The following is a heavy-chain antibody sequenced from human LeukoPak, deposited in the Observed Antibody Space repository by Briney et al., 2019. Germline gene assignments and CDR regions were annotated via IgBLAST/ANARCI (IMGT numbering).Heavy chain of an antibody. Sequence: GASVKVSCKASGYTFTGYYMHWVRQAPGQGLEWMGWINPNSGGTNYAQKFQGRVTMTRDTSISTAYMELSRLRSDDTAVHYCARDIGSKQWPDYWGQGTLVTVSS. D-gene: IGHD6-19*01. CDR2: INPNSGGT. V-gene: IGHV1-2*02. CDR3: ARDIGSKQWPDY. J-gene: IGHJ4*02. CDR1: GYTFTGYY.